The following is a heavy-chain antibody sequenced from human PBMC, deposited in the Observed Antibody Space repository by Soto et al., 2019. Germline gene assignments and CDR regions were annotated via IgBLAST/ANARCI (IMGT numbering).Heavy chain of an antibody. D-gene: IGHD6-13*01. V-gene: IGHV1-3*01. CDR2: INAGNGNT. CDR1: GYTFTSYA. CDR3: ARSIGIAPAGGLHG. Sequence: ASVKVSCKACGYTFTSYAMHWVRQAPGQRLEWMGWINAGNGNTKYSQKFQGRVTITRDTSASTAYMELSSLRSEDTAVYYCARSIGIAPAGGLHGWGQATLVTVSS. J-gene: IGHJ1*01.